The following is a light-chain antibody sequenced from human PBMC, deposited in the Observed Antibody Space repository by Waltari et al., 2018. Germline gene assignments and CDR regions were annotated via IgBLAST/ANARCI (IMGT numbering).Light chain of an antibody. CDR3: SSYAGGSSLM. CDR2: EVT. CDR1: STDVECYDP. Sequence: QSALTQPPSASGSPGQSITISCTGISTDVECYDPVFWYHQHPGKAPKLLIYEVTKRPSGVPDRFSGSKSDNTASLAVSGLQAEDEADYYCSSYAGGSSLMFGGGTKLTVL. J-gene: IGLJ3*02. V-gene: IGLV2-8*01.